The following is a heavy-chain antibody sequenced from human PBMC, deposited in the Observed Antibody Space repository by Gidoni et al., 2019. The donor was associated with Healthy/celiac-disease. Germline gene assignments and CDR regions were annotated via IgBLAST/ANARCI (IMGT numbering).Heavy chain of an antibody. V-gene: IGHV3-53*02. CDR2: IYSGGST. CDR3: ARDRTSWSYRHYYYYMDV. D-gene: IGHD2-2*01. J-gene: IGHJ6*03. Sequence: EVQLVETGGGLIQPGGSLRLSCAASGFTVSSNYMSWVRQAPGKGLEWVSVIYSGGSTYYADSVKGRFTISRDNSKNTLYLQMNSLRAEDTAVYYCARDRTSWSYRHYYYYMDVWGKGTTVTVSS. CDR1: GFTVSSNY.